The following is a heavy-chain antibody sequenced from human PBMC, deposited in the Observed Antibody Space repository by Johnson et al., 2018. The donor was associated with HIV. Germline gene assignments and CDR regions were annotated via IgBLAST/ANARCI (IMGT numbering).Heavy chain of an antibody. CDR2: IYSGGST. V-gene: IGHV3-66*02. J-gene: IGHJ3*02. Sequence: VQLVESGGGLVKPGGSLRLSCAASGFTFSDYYMSWIRQAPGKGLEWVSVIYSGGSTYYGDSVKGRFIVSKDNSKNTLYLQMSSLRAEDTAVYYCAREGAPSARDFGAFDIWGQGTMVTVSS. CDR1: GFTFSDYY. CDR3: AREGAPSARDFGAFDI. D-gene: IGHD1-26*01.